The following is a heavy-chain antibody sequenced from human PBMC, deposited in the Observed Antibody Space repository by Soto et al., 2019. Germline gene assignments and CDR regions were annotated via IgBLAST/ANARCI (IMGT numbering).Heavy chain of an antibody. D-gene: IGHD2-15*01. V-gene: IGHV1-69*12. CDR1: GGTFSSDS. J-gene: IGHJ4*02. CDR2: IIPMFDTP. CDR3: ARSGGLDRDFNY. Sequence: QVQLVQSGAEVKKPGSSVKVSCKASGGTFSSDSFSWVRQAPGQGLEWMGGIIPMFDTPIYAQKFQDRVTTTADESTSTAYMQLSSLRSGDTAVYYCARSGGLDRDFNYWGQGSLVTVSS.